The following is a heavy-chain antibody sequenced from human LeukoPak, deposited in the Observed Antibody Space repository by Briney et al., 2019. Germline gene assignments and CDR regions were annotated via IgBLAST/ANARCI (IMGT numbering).Heavy chain of an antibody. CDR1: GFTVSSNY. Sequence: GESLRLSCAASGFTVSSNYMSWVRQAPGKGLEWVSVIYSGGSTYYADSVKGRFTISRDNSKNTLYLQMNSLRAEDTAVYYCARRRMATFDYWGQGTLVTVSS. D-gene: IGHD5-24*01. CDR2: IYSGGST. CDR3: ARRRMATFDY. J-gene: IGHJ4*02. V-gene: IGHV3-53*01.